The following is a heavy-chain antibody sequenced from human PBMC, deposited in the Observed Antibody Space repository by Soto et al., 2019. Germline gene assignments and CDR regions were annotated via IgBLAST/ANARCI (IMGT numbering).Heavy chain of an antibody. J-gene: IGHJ4*02. CDR2: FDPEDGET. CDR1: GYTLTELS. Sequence: GASVKVSCKVSGYTLTELSMHWVRQAPGKGLEWMGGFDPEDGETIYAQKFQGRVTMTEDTSTDTAYMELSSLRSEDTAVYYCATDLRSFVVTTYDYWGQGTLVTVSS. V-gene: IGHV1-24*01. D-gene: IGHD2-21*02. CDR3: ATDLRSFVVTTYDY.